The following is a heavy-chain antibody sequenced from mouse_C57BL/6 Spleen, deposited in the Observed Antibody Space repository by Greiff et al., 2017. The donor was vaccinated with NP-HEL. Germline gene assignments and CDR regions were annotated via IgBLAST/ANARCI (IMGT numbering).Heavy chain of an antibody. CDR1: GYSITSGYY. J-gene: IGHJ1*03. Sequence: EVQRVESGPGLVKPSQSLSLTCSVTGYSITSGYYWNWIRQFPGNNLEWMGYISYDGSNNYNPSLKNRISITRDTSKNQFFLKLNSVTTEDTATYYCARLLWYFEVWGTGTTVTVSS. D-gene: IGHD1-1*01. CDR2: ISYDGSN. V-gene: IGHV3-6*01. CDR3: ARLLWYFEV.